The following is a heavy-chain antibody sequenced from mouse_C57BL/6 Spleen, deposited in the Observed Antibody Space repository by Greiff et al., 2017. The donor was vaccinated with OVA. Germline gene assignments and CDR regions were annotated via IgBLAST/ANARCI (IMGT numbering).Heavy chain of an antibody. CDR2: IDPSDSET. V-gene: IGHV1-52*01. Sequence: QVQLKQPGAELVRPGSSVKLSCKASGYTFTSYWMHWVKQRPIQGLEWVGNIDPSDSETHYNQKFKDKATLTVDKSSSTAYMQLSSLTSEDSAVYYCARSSGSSYDYAMDYWGQGTSVTVSS. CDR3: ARSSGSSYDYAMDY. D-gene: IGHD1-1*01. CDR1: GYTFTSYW. J-gene: IGHJ4*01.